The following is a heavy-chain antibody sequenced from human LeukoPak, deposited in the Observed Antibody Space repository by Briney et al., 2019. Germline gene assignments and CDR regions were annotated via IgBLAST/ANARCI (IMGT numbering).Heavy chain of an antibody. CDR1: GYTFTGYY. J-gene: IGHJ4*02. V-gene: IGHV1-2*02. CDR2: INPNSGGT. CDR3: AREGVTRKTDLDK. Sequence: VASVKVSCKASGYTFTGYYMHWVRQAPGQGLEWMGWINPNSGGTKYAQKFQGRVTLTRDTSISTAYMELSRLRSDDTAVYYCAREGVTRKTDLDKWGQGTLVTVSS. D-gene: IGHD1-14*01.